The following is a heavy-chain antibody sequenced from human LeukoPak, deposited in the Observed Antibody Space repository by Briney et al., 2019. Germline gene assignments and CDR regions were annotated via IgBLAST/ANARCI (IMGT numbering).Heavy chain of an antibody. CDR1: SSYA. V-gene: IGHV4-39*01. Sequence: SSYAMSWIRQPPGKGLEWIGSIYYSGSTYYNPSLKSRVTISVDTSKNQFSLKLSSVTAADTAVYYCARPNDRYAFDIWGQGTMVTVSS. CDR2: IYYSGST. D-gene: IGHD5-24*01. CDR3: ARPNDRYAFDI. J-gene: IGHJ3*02.